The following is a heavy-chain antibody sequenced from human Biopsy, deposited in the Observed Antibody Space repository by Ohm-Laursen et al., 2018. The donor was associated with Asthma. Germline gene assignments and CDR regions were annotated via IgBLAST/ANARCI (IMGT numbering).Heavy chain of an antibody. D-gene: IGHD4-17*01. Sequence: SLRLSCTASGFTVSNVAMNWVRQAPGQGLEWVSVISSGSGSTYYADSVKGRFTISRDTSMNTLYLQMNSLRAEDTAVYYCAKVGHGHGDYVGWFDPWGQGTLVTVSS. J-gene: IGHJ5*02. CDR2: ISSGSGST. CDR3: AKVGHGHGDYVGWFDP. V-gene: IGHV3-23*01. CDR1: GFTVSNVA.